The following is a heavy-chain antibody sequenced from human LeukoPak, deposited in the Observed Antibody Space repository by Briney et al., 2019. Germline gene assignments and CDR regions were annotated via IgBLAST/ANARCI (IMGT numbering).Heavy chain of an antibody. J-gene: IGHJ4*02. Sequence: GGSLRLSCTASGFTFSSYAMSWVRQAPGKGLEWVSGISAGGDKTYYRDSVKGRITISRDNSKNTLYLQMNSLRAEDTAIYYCAKSRGSTLFDYWGQGTLVTVSS. V-gene: IGHV3-23*01. CDR2: ISAGGDKT. CDR1: GFTFSSYA. D-gene: IGHD1-26*01. CDR3: AKSRGSTLFDY.